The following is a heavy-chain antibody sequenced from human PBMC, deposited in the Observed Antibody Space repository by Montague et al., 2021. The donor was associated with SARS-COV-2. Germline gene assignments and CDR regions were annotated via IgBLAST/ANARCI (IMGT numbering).Heavy chain of an antibody. CDR1: GDSLSSVGYS. J-gene: IGHJ4*02. D-gene: IGHD6-13*01. CDR3: ARGRLATGDFDY. V-gene: IGHV4-31*03. CDR2: MYYSGST. Sequence: TLSLTCTVSGDSLSSVGYSWTWIRQHPGKGLEWIGYMYYSGSTYYNPSLKSRVTISGDTSKNHFSLRLTSVTAADTAVYYCARGRLATGDFDYWGQGTLVTVSS.